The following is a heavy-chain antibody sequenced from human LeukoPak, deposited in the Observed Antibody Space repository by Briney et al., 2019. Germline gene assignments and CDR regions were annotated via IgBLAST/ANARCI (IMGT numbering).Heavy chain of an antibody. D-gene: IGHD2-15*01. J-gene: IGHJ4*02. CDR3: AKDSYCSGGSCYRHFDY. CDR2: ISGDGSST. CDR1: GFTFDNYA. Sequence: GGSLRLSCAASGFTFDNYAMHWVRQAPGKGLERVSLISGDGSSTYYADSVKGRFTISRDNSKNSLYLQMNSLRTEDTALYFCAKDSYCSGGSCYRHFDYWGQGTLVTVSS. V-gene: IGHV3-43*02.